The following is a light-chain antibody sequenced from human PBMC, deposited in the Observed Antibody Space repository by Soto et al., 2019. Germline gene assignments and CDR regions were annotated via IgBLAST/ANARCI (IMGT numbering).Light chain of an antibody. CDR3: CSYAGRSTLV. Sequence: QSALTQPRSVSGSPGQSVTISCTGTSSDVGGYNYVSWYQQHPGKAPKLMIYDVSKRPSGVPDRFSGSKSGNTASLTISGLQAEDEAAYYCCSYAGRSTLVFGGGTQLTVL. CDR1: SSDVGGYNY. CDR2: DVS. J-gene: IGLJ2*01. V-gene: IGLV2-11*01.